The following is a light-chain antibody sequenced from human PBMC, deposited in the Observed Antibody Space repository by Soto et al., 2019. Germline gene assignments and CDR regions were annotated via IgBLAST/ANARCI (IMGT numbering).Light chain of an antibody. CDR1: SSDVGGYNY. Sequence: QSVLTQPPSASGSPGQSVTISCTGTSSDVGGYNYVSWYQQHPGKAPKLMIYEVSKRPSGVPDRFSGSKSGNTASLTVSGLQAEDEADYYWSSYAGSNNFDFGTGTKLTVL. J-gene: IGLJ1*01. CDR3: SSYAGSNNFD. V-gene: IGLV2-8*01. CDR2: EVS.